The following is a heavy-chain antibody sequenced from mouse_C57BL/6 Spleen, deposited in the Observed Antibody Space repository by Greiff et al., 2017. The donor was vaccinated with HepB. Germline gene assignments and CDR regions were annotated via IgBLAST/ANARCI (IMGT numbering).Heavy chain of an antibody. J-gene: IGHJ1*03. CDR3: ANYGSRRYFDV. D-gene: IGHD1-1*01. CDR1: GFTFSDYG. Sequence: EVQGVESGGGLVKPGGSLKLSCAASGFTFSDYGMHWVRQAPEKGLEWVAYISSGSSTIYYADTVKGRFTISRDNAKNTLFLQMTSLRSEDTAMYYCANYGSRRYFDVWGTGTTVTVSS. CDR2: ISSGSSTI. V-gene: IGHV5-17*01.